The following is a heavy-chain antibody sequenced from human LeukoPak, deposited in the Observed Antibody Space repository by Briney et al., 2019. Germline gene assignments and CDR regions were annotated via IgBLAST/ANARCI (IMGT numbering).Heavy chain of an antibody. CDR3: ARDRSYYYGSGSLTY. J-gene: IGHJ4*02. CDR2: ISYDGSNK. D-gene: IGHD3-10*01. CDR1: GFTFSSYA. Sequence: GGSLRLSCAASGFTFSSYAMHWVRQAPGKGLEWVAVISYDGSNKYYADSVKGRFTISRDNSKNTLYLQMNSLRAEDTAVYYCARDRSYYYGSGSLTYWGQGTLVTVSS. V-gene: IGHV3-30*04.